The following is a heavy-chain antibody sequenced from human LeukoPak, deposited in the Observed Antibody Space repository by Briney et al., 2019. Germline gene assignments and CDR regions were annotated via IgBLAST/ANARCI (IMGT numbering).Heavy chain of an antibody. J-gene: IGHJ4*02. Sequence: PSETLSLTCTVSGGSISSSSYYWGWIRQPPGKGLEWIGSIYYSGSTYYNPSLKSRVTISVDTSKNQFSLKLSSVTAADTAVYYCARQGNYYDGSGYYYRGFDYWGQGTLVTVSS. D-gene: IGHD3-22*01. CDR2: IYYSGST. V-gene: IGHV4-39*01. CDR3: ARQGNYYDGSGYYYRGFDY. CDR1: GGSISSSSYY.